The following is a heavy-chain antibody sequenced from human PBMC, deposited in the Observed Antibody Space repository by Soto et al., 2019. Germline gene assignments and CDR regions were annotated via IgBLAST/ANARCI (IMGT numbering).Heavy chain of an antibody. D-gene: IGHD6-13*01. CDR2: IGGSGGST. V-gene: IGHV3-23*01. CDR1: GFTFSSYA. Sequence: GGSLRLSCAASGFTFSSYAMSWVRQAPGKGLEWVSAIGGSGGSTYYADSVKGRFTISRDNSKNTLYLQMNSLRAEDTAVYYCAKDLNLGGYRPRIAAAGICDYWGQGTLVTVSS. J-gene: IGHJ4*02. CDR3: AKDLNLGGYRPRIAAAGICDY.